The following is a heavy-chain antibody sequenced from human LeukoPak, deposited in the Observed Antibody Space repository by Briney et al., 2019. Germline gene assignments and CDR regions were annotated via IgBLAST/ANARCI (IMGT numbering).Heavy chain of an antibody. CDR2: ISAYNGNT. CDR1: GCTFTSYG. D-gene: IGHD3-9*01. J-gene: IGHJ4*02. V-gene: IGHV1-18*01. CDR3: ARNYDLLSPRDY. Sequence: GASVKVSCKASGCTFTSYGISWVRQAPGQGLERMGWISAYNGNTNYAQKLQGRVTMTTDTSTSTAYMELRSLRSDDTAVYYCARNYDLLSPRDYWGQGTLVTVSS.